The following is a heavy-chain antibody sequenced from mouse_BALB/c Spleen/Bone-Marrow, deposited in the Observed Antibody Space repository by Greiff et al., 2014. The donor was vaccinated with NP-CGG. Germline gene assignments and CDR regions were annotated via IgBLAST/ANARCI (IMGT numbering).Heavy chain of an antibody. CDR3: ARHGEERPVVAMDY. D-gene: IGHD2-14*01. V-gene: IGHV5-12-2*01. J-gene: IGHJ4*01. CDR1: GFTFIAYT. CDR2: INNGGGST. Sequence: EVQVVESGGGLVEPGGSLKLSCAASGFTFIAYTMPWVRQTPEKRLEWVAYINNGGGSTYYPDTVKGRFTISRDNAKNTLYLQMSSRKSEEAAMYYCARHGEERPVVAMDYWGQGTSVTVSS.